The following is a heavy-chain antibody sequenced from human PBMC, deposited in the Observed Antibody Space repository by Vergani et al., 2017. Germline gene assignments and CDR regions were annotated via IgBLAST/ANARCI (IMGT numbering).Heavy chain of an antibody. D-gene: IGHD3-22*01. V-gene: IGHV3-7*01. CDR1: GFTFSSYW. CDR2: IKQDGSEK. CDR3: ARAPGGNYYDSSGYYYYYGMDV. Sequence: EVQLVESGGGLVKPGGSLRLSCAASGFTFSSYWMSWVRQAPGKGLEWVANIKQDGSEKYYVDSVKGRFTISRDNAKNSLYLQMNSLRAEDTAVYYCARAPGGNYYDSSGYYYYYGMDVWGQGTTVTVSS. J-gene: IGHJ6*02.